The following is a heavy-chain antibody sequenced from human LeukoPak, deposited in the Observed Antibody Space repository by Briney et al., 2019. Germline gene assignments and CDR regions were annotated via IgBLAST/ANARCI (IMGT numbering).Heavy chain of an antibody. D-gene: IGHD2-15*01. Sequence: ASVKVSCKASGYTFTSYGISWVRQAPGLGLEWMEWISAYNGXTXXXQXXQGXVTMTTDTSTSTAYMELRSLRSDDTAVYYCASLRMLYGMDVWGQGTTVTVSS. CDR2: ISAYNGXT. CDR3: ASLRMLYGMDV. V-gene: IGHV1-18*01. J-gene: IGHJ6*02. CDR1: GYTFTSYG.